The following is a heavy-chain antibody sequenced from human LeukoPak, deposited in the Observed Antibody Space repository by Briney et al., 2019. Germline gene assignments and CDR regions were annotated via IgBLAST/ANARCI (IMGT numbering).Heavy chain of an antibody. V-gene: IGHV2-26*01. J-gene: IGHJ4*02. Sequence: ESGPTLVNPTETLTLTCSVSGFSLSHARMGVSWIRQPPGKALEWVAHIFSSDGTHIFTTDGESYSTSLKSRLALSKDRSGTQVVLTMTNMDPVDTATYYCARIFFGSGSSYYFDYWGQGALVTVSS. CDR1: GFSLSHARMG. D-gene: IGHD3-10*01. CDR3: ARIFFGSGSSYYFDY. CDR2: IFSSDGTHIFTTDGE.